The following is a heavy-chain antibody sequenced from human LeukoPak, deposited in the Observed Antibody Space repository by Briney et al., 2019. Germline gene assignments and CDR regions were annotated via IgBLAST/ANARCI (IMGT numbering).Heavy chain of an antibody. CDR1: GYSFTSYW. Sequence: GASLQISCKGSGYSFTSYWIGWVRQMPGKGLEWMGIIYPGDSDTRYSPSFQGQVTISADKSISTAYLQWSSLKASDTATYYCARHQAQVGGSPLYYYYYYMDVWGKGTTVTVSS. V-gene: IGHV5-51*01. D-gene: IGHD2-2*01. J-gene: IGHJ6*03. CDR3: ARHQAQVGGSPLYYYYYYMDV. CDR2: IYPGDSDT.